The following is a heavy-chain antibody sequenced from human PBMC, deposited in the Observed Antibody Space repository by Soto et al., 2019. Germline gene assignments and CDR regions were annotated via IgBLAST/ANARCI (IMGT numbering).Heavy chain of an antibody. CDR2: ISGSGGST. CDR1: GFTFSSYA. CDR3: AKLESIGEAADLYYYYGMDV. J-gene: IGHJ6*02. V-gene: IGHV3-23*01. D-gene: IGHD3-10*01. Sequence: GGSLRLSCAASGFTFSSYAMSWVRQAPGKGLEWVSAISGSGGSTYYADSVEGRFTISRDNSKNTLYLQMNSLRAEDTAVYYCAKLESIGEAADLYYYYGMDVWGQGTTVTVSS.